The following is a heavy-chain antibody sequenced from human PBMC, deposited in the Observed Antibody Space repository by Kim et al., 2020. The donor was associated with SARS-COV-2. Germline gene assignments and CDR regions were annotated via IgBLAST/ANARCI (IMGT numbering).Heavy chain of an antibody. CDR2: IIPIFGTA. CDR1: GGTFSSYA. D-gene: IGHD3-22*01. Sequence: SVKVSCKASGGTFSSYAISWVRQAPGQGLEWMGGIIPIFGTANYAQKFQGRVTITADESTSTAYMELGSLRSEDTAVYYCARGGRITMIVVVTEGAFDIWGQGTMVTVSS. J-gene: IGHJ3*02. CDR3: ARGGRITMIVVVTEGAFDI. V-gene: IGHV1-69*13.